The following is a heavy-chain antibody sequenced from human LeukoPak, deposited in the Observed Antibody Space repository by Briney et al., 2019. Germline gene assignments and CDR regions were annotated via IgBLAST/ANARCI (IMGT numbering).Heavy chain of an antibody. V-gene: IGHV1-2*02. CDR3: ATAAPNDYSRPDY. Sequence: ASVKVSCTASGYTFTAYYVHWVRQAPGQGLEWMGWINPNSGDTIYAQKFQGRVTMTRDTSISTAYMELSRLRFDDTAVYFCATAAPNDYSRPDYWGQGPLVTVSS. D-gene: IGHD3-16*01. J-gene: IGHJ4*02. CDR1: GYTFTAYY. CDR2: INPNSGDT.